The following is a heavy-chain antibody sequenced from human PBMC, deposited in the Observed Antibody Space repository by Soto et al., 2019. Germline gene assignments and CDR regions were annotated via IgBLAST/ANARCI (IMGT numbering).Heavy chain of an antibody. CDR2: ISSSSAYI. D-gene: IGHD2-2*01. CDR1: GFTFSSNT. V-gene: IGHV3-21*01. J-gene: IGHJ4*02. CDR3: ALPIYCSSTSCPFDY. Sequence: GSLRLSCAASGFTFSSNTMNWVRQAPGKGLEWVSSISSSSAYIYYADSVRGRFTISRDNAKNSLYLQMNSLRAEDTAVYYCALPIYCSSTSCPFDYWGQGTLVTVSS.